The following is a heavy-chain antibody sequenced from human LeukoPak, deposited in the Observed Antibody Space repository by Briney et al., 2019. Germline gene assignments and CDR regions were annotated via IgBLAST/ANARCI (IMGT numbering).Heavy chain of an antibody. V-gene: IGHV3-64*01. CDR3: ARGIRKGTCDP. Sequence: GGSLRLSCAASGFTFSTYNMFWLRQAPGKGLEYVSSISSNGATTYYANSVKGRFTISRDNSKNTLYLQMGSLRPEDMALYYCARGIRKGTCDPWGQGTLVSVSS. CDR2: ISSNGATT. CDR1: GFTFSTYN. J-gene: IGHJ5*02. D-gene: IGHD1-1*01.